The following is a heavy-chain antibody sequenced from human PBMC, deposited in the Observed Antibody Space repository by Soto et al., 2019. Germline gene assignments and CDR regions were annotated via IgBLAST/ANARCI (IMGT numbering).Heavy chain of an antibody. CDR3: ATMKRARLDS. Sequence: QEQVVQSGPAMKEPGSSVKVSCRASGIMSSGYGFSWVRQAPGQGLEWVGMINPILDSTHYAQNLKGRVSRRVDKSTDTADLEVTSLRLEDTAIYFCATMKRARLDSWGRGTVVTVSS. CDR1: GIMSSGYG. V-gene: IGHV1-69*09. CDR2: INPILDST. J-gene: IGHJ4*02. D-gene: IGHD6-25*01.